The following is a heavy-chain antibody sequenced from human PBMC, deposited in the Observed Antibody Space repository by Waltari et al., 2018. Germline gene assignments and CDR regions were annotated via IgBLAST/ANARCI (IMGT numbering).Heavy chain of an antibody. CDR2: ISSSSSYI. Sequence: EVQLVESGGGLVKPGGSLRLSCAASGFTFSSYSMTWVRQAPGKGLEWVSSISSSSSYIYYADSVKGRFTISRDNAKNSLYLQMNSLRAEDTAVYYCARNWVDSGYDLGYWGQGTLVTVSS. D-gene: IGHD5-12*01. CDR3: ARNWVDSGYDLGY. V-gene: IGHV3-21*01. J-gene: IGHJ4*02. CDR1: GFTFSSYS.